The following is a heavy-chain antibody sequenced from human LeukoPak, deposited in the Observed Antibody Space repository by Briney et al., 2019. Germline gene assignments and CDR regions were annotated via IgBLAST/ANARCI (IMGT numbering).Heavy chain of an antibody. V-gene: IGHV3-66*01. CDR2: IYSGGRT. D-gene: IGHD3-22*01. CDR1: GFTVSTNY. CDR3: ARAHYYDSSGYYPY. J-gene: IGHJ4*02. Sequence: GGSLRLSCAASGFTVSTNYMSWVRQAPGKGLEWVSIIYSGGRTYYADSVKGRFTISRDNSKNTLYLQMNSLRVEDTAVYYCARAHYYDSSGYYPYWGQGTLVTVSS.